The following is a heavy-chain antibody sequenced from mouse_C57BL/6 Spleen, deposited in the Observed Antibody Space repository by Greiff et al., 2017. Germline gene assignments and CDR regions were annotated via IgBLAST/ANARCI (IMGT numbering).Heavy chain of an antibody. J-gene: IGHJ4*01. CDR3: AKKGDYSNYDYAMDY. Sequence: QVQLQQSGAELAKPGASVKLSCKASGYTFTSYWMHWVKQRPGQGLEWIGVIDPSDSYTNYNQKFKGKATLTVDTSSSTAYMQLSSLTSEDSAVYYCAKKGDYSNYDYAMDYWGQGTSVTVSS. CDR2: IDPSDSYT. CDR1: GYTFTSYW. V-gene: IGHV1-50*01. D-gene: IGHD2-5*01.